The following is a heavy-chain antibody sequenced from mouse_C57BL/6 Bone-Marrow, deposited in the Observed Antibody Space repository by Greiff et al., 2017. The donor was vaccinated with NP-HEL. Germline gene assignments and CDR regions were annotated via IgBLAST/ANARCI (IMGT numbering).Heavy chain of an antibody. Sequence: EVHLVESGGGLVKPGGSLKVSCTASGFTFSSYTMSWVRQTPEKRLEWVATISSGGSYTYYPDSVKGRFTISRDNAKNTQYLQMSSLRSEDTAMYYCARQEGYYGSDTGFDYWGQGTTLTVSS. CDR3: ARQEGYYGSDTGFDY. D-gene: IGHD1-1*01. V-gene: IGHV5-9-3*01. CDR1: GFTFSSYT. CDR2: ISSGGSYT. J-gene: IGHJ2*01.